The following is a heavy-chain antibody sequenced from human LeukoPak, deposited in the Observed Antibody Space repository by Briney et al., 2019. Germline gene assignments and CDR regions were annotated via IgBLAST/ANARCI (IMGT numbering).Heavy chain of an antibody. CDR2: INHSGST. D-gene: IGHD4-17*01. Sequence: SETLSLTCAVYGGSFSGYYWSWIRQPPGKGLEWIGEINHSGSTNYNPSLKSRVTISVDTSKNQFSLKLSSVTAADTAVYYCARLHGDYSAFDYWGQGTLVTVSS. V-gene: IGHV4-34*01. J-gene: IGHJ4*02. CDR3: ARLHGDYSAFDY. CDR1: GGSFSGYY.